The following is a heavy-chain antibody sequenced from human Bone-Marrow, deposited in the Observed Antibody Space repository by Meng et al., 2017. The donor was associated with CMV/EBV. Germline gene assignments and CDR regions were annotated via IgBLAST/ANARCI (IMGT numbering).Heavy chain of an antibody. V-gene: IGHV1-18*01. CDR3: ARDKRIAARPSLDY. D-gene: IGHD6-6*01. Sequence: ASVKVSCKASTYTLTSYPIAWVRQAPGQGLEWMGWISAYNGNTNYAQKLQGRVTMTTDTSTSTAYMELRSLRSDDTAVYYCARDKRIAARPSLDYWGQGTLVTVSS. CDR1: TYTLTSYP. CDR2: ISAYNGNT. J-gene: IGHJ4*02.